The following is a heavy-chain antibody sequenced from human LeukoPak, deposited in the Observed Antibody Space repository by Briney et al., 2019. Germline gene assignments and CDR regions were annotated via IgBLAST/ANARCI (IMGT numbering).Heavy chain of an antibody. CDR1: GYTFTGYY. J-gene: IGHJ6*03. Sequence: GASVKVPCKASGYTFTGYYMHWVRQAPGQGLEWMGWINPNSGGTNYAQKFQGRVTMTRDTSTSTAYMELSRLRSDDTAVYYCARDFGVIVAGYMDVWGKGTTVTVSS. V-gene: IGHV1-2*02. CDR3: ARDFGVIVAGYMDV. D-gene: IGHD2/OR15-2a*01. CDR2: INPNSGGT.